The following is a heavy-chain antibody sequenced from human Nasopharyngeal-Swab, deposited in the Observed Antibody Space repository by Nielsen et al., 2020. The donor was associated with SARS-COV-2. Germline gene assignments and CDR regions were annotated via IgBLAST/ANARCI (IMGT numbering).Heavy chain of an antibody. CDR2: MNPNSGNT. CDR3: ARVWSRSSWYIMGYYYYGMDV. Sequence: ASVKVSCKASGYTFTSYDINWVRQATGQGLEWMGWMNPNSGNTGYAQKFQGRVTMTRNTSISPAYLELRSLRSEDTAVYYCARVWSRSSWYIMGYYYYGMDVWGQGTMVTVSS. CDR1: GYTFTSYD. V-gene: IGHV1-8*01. J-gene: IGHJ6*02. D-gene: IGHD6-13*01.